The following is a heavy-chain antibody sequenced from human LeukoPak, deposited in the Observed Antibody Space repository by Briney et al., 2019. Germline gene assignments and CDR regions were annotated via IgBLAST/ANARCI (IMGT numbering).Heavy chain of an antibody. Sequence: SETLSLTCAVYGGSFSGYYWSWIRQPPGKGLEWVGEINHSGSTNYNPSLKSRVTISLDTSKNQFSLKLSSVTAADTAVYYCARHLSSSWYVRPTAGWFDPWGQGTLVTVSS. CDR3: ARHLSSSWYVRPTAGWFDP. V-gene: IGHV4-34*01. CDR2: INHSGST. CDR1: GGSFSGYY. D-gene: IGHD6-13*01. J-gene: IGHJ5*02.